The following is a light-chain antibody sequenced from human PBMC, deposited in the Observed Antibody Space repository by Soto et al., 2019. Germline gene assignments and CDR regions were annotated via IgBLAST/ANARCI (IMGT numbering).Light chain of an antibody. V-gene: IGKV3-15*01. CDR1: QSVSSN. Sequence: EIVMTQSPATLSVSPGERATLSCRASQSVSSNLAWYQQKPGQPPRLLTYGASTRATGIPARFSGSGSGTAFSLTISSLQSEDFAVYYCQEYDNWRRYTFGQGTKLEIK. CDR3: QEYDNWRRYT. J-gene: IGKJ2*01. CDR2: GAS.